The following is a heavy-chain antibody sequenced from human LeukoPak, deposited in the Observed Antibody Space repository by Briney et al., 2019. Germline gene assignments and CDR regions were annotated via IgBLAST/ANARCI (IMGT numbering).Heavy chain of an antibody. CDR2: IYYSGST. D-gene: IGHD2-15*01. Sequence: SETLSLTCTVSRGSISSYYWSWIRQPPGKGLEWIGYIYYSGSTNYNPSLKSRVTMSVDTSKNQFSLKLSSVTAADTAVYYCARFKSGGFSYFDSWGQGTLVAVSS. CDR3: ARFKSGGFSYFDS. CDR1: RGSISSYY. J-gene: IGHJ4*02. V-gene: IGHV4-59*08.